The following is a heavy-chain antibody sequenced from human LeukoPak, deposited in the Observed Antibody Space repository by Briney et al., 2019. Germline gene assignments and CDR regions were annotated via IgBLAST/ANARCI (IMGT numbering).Heavy chain of an antibody. D-gene: IGHD3-9*01. CDR1: GYTFTGYY. Sequence: ASVKVSCKASGYTFTGYYMHWVRQAPGRGLEWMGRINPNSGGTNYAQKFQGRVTMTRDTSISTAYMELSRLRSDDTAVYYCASLYYDILTGHLWDYWGQGTLFTVSS. V-gene: IGHV1-2*06. CDR3: ASLYYDILTGHLWDY. J-gene: IGHJ4*02. CDR2: INPNSGGT.